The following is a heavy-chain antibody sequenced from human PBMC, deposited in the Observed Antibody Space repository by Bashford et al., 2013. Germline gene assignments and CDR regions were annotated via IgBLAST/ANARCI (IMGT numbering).Heavy chain of an antibody. CDR2: INPNPNSGGT. D-gene: IGHD3-3*01. J-gene: IGHJ4*02. CDR3: ARLTIFGVVIPL. V-gene: IGHV1-2*02. Sequence: ASVKVSCKASGYTFSDYYLHWVRQAPGQGLEWMGWINPNPNSGGTNYAQKFQGRVTMTRDTSISTAYMELSRLRSDDTAVYYCARLTIFGVVIPLWGQGTLVTVSS. CDR1: GYTFSDYY.